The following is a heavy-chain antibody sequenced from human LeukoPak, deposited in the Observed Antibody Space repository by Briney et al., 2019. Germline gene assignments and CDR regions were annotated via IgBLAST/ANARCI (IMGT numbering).Heavy chain of an antibody. Sequence: PGGSLRLSCAASGFTFNSYAMSWVRQAPGKGLEWVSAISARGGTTYYADSVKGRFTISRDNSKNTLYLQMNSPGAEDTAVYYCAKEVAIPVAVDAFERWGQGTLVTVSS. CDR3: AKEVAIPVAVDAFER. J-gene: IGHJ3*02. D-gene: IGHD6-19*01. CDR1: GFTFNSYA. V-gene: IGHV3-23*01. CDR2: ISARGGTT.